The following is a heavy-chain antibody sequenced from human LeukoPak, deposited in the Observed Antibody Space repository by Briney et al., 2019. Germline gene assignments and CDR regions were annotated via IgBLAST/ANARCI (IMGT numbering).Heavy chain of an antibody. V-gene: IGHV5-10-1*01. CDR2: IDPSDSYT. CDR1: GYSFTSYW. D-gene: IGHD5-18*01. CDR3: ARLRYGVDY. Sequence: GESLKISCKGSGYSFTSYWISWVRQMPGRGLEWMGKIDPSDSYTNYSPSFQGHVTISADRSISTAYLQWSSLKASDTAMHYCARLRYGVDYWGQGTLVTVSS. J-gene: IGHJ4*02.